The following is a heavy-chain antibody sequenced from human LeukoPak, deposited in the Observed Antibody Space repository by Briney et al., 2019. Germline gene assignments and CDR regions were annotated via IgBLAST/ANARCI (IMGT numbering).Heavy chain of an antibody. CDR2: ISWNSGNI. Sequence: GRSLRLSCAASGFTFDDYAMHWVRQAPGKGLEWVSGISWNSGNIGYADSVKGRFTISRDNAKNSLYLQMNSLRAEDTALYYCAKDSNYGGNSPLDYWGQGTLVTVSS. J-gene: IGHJ4*02. CDR3: AKDSNYGGNSPLDY. D-gene: IGHD4-23*01. V-gene: IGHV3-9*01. CDR1: GFTFDDYA.